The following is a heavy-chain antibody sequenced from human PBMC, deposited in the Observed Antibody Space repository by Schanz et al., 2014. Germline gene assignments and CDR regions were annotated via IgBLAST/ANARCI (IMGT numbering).Heavy chain of an antibody. CDR1: GFSFSDYG. Sequence: EVQLVESGGGLVQPGGSLRLSCAGSGFSFSDYGMHWVRQAPGKGLEWVSYISSSSSYIYYADSMKGRFTISRDNAKNSLYLQMNSLRAEDTAVYYCARDYAGFDCWGQGTLVTVSS. D-gene: IGHD3-16*01. CDR2: ISSSSSYI. V-gene: IGHV3-21*01. CDR3: ARDYAGFDC. J-gene: IGHJ4*02.